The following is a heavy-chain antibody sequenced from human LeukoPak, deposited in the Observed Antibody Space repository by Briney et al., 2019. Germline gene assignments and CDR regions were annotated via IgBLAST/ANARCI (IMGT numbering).Heavy chain of an antibody. CDR1: GFTFSSYA. CDR2: ISGSGGST. V-gene: IGHV3-23*01. CDR3: AKGSIVVVPAAKGYYYGMDV. J-gene: IGHJ6*02. Sequence: GGSLRLSCAASGFTFSSYAMSWVRQAPGKGLEWVSAISGSGGSTYYADSVKGRFTISRDNSKNTLYLQMNGLRAEDTAVYYCAKGSIVVVPAAKGYYYGMDVWGQGTTVTVSS. D-gene: IGHD2-2*01.